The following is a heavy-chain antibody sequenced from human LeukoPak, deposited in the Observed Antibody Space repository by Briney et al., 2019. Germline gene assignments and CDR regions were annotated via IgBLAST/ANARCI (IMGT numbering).Heavy chain of an antibody. CDR2: ISKSGGRT. CDR1: GFSFSNYA. V-gene: IGHV3-23*01. Sequence: PEGSLRLSCAASGFSFSNYAMFWVRQAPGKGLEWVSAISKSGGRTFYADSVKGRFTISRDNSKNTLYLHMNSLRAEDTAVYYCAKEGGIAVAGLNDRDYWGQGTLVTVSS. D-gene: IGHD6-19*01. CDR3: AKEGGIAVAGLNDRDY. J-gene: IGHJ4*02.